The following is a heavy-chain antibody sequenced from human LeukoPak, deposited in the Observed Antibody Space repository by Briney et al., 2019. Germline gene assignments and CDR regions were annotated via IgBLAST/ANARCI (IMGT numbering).Heavy chain of an antibody. CDR1: GFTFSSYS. CDR3: ARDEYYYGSGYFDY. CDR2: ISSSSSTI. V-gene: IGHV3-48*01. D-gene: IGHD3-10*01. Sequence: GGSLRLSCAASGFTFSSYSMNWVRQAPGKGLEWVSYISSSSSTIYYADSVKGRFTISRDNAKNSLYLQMNSLRAEDTAVYYCARDEYYYGSGYFDYWGQGTLVTVSS. J-gene: IGHJ4*02.